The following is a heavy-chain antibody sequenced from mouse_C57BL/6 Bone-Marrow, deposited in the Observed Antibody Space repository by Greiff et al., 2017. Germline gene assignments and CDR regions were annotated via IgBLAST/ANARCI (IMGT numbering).Heavy chain of an antibody. J-gene: IGHJ3*01. CDR3: ARGMWAWFAD. CDR1: GFSLTSYG. Sequence: QVQLQQSGPGLVQPSQSLSITCTVSGFSLTSYGVHWVRQSPGKGLEWLGVIWSGGSTDYNAAFISRLSISKDNSKSQVFFKMNSLQADDTAIYYCARGMWAWFADWGQGTLVTVSA. V-gene: IGHV2-2*01. CDR2: IWSGGST.